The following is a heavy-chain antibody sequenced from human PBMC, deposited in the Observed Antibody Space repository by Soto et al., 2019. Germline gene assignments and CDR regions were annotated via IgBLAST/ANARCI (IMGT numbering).Heavy chain of an antibody. CDR3: VHRDHTTYVFDI. Sequence: QITLKESGPTLVKPTETLTLTCTFSGFSLTTSAMAVAWIRQPPGKALEWLALIYWDDDKRYSPSLKSRLTITKDTSKSQVVLTMTNMDPMDTATYYCVHRDHTTYVFDIGGQGTMITVSS. J-gene: IGHJ3*02. CDR2: IYWDDDK. CDR1: GFSLTTSAMA. V-gene: IGHV2-5*02. D-gene: IGHD3-16*01.